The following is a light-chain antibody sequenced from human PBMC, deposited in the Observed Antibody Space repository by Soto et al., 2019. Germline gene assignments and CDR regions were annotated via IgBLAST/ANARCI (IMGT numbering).Light chain of an antibody. CDR2: AAS. J-gene: IGKJ1*01. CDR3: QQSYRFPKT. V-gene: IGKV1-39*01. Sequence: DIQMTQSPSSLSASVGDRVTITCQASQDISNYLNWYQQKPGKAPKLLIYAASTLQSGVPSRFSGSGSGTEFTLTIISLQPEDFATYYCQQSYRFPKTFGRGTKVEVK. CDR1: QDISNY.